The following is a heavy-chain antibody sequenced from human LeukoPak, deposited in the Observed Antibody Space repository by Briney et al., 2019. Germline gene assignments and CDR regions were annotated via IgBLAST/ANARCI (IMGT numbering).Heavy chain of an antibody. J-gene: IGHJ4*02. D-gene: IGHD3-22*01. CDR1: GGTFSSYA. CDR3: ARVRPLYYYDSQYFDY. V-gene: IGHV1-69*06. CDR2: IIPIFGTA. Sequence: ASVKVSCKASGGTFSSYAISWVRQAPGQGLEWMGGIIPIFGTANYAQKFQGRVTITADKSTSTAYMELSSLRSEDTAVYYCARVRPLYYYDSQYFDYWGQGTLVTVSS.